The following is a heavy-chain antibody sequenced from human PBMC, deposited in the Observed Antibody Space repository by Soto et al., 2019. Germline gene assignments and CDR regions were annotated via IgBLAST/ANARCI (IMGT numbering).Heavy chain of an antibody. J-gene: IGHJ5*02. CDR1: GYSFTKND. Sequence: SVKVSCEASGYSFTKNDVIWVRQATGQGLEWMGWMNPGSGDTGYAQKFQGRVTMTRDISIATAYMELSSLRSDDTAIYYCARMATFGSLNWFDPWGQGTLVTVSS. D-gene: IGHD3-16*01. CDR2: MNPGSGDT. CDR3: ARMATFGSLNWFDP. V-gene: IGHV1-8*01.